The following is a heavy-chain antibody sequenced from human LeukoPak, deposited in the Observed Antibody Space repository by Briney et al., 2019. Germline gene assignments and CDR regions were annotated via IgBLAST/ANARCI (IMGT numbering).Heavy chain of an antibody. V-gene: IGHV4-31*03. J-gene: IGHJ5*02. CDR3: ARACGGAKTMGWFDP. CDR2: IYYSGST. CDR1: GGSISSGGHY. D-gene: IGHD2-21*01. Sequence: SETLSLTCTVSGGSISSGGHYLSWIRQHPGKGLEWIGYIYYSGSTYYNPSLKSRVTISVDTSRNQFSLKLSSVTAADTAVYYCARACGGAKTMGWFDPWGQGTLVSVSS.